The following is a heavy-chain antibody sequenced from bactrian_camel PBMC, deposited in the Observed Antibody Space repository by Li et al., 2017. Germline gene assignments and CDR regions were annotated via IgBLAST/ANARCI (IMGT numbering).Heavy chain of an antibody. J-gene: IGHJ6*01. Sequence: HVQLVESGGGSVQAGGSLTLSCTVSGVTTGDYCMGWFRQAPGKARELASTTKDHGTKVYYADSVKGRFIISKDNNDNTLYLQMNDLKTEDTSVYICAIETPQPSGYCYGGDFGYFGQGTQVTVS. CDR2: TKDHGTKV. CDR1: GVTTGDYC. V-gene: IGHV3S1*01. D-gene: IGHD2*01. CDR3: AIETPQPSGYCYGGDFGY.